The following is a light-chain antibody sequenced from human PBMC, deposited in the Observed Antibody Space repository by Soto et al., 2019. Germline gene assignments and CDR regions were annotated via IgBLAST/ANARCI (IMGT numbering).Light chain of an antibody. V-gene: IGLV2-8*01. CDR2: EVT. CDR1: SSDVGSYNL. CDR3: SSHAGSNNYV. J-gene: IGLJ1*01. Sequence: QSALTQPASVSGSPGQSITISCTGTSSDVGSYNLVSWYQHYPGTAPKLMISEVTKRPSGVPDRFSGSKSGNTASLTVSGLQAEDEADYYCSSHAGSNNYVFGTGTKLTVL.